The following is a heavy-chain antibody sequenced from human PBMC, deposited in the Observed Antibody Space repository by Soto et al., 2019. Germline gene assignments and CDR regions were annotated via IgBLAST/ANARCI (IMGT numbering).Heavy chain of an antibody. CDR2: ISGSGGIT. J-gene: IGHJ6*02. D-gene: IGHD2-15*01. Sequence: AWSLGLCCVASGVTFWSYAVGGVRQAPGKGLDWVSVISGSGGITYSADSVKGRFTISRDNSKNILYLQMNSLRAEDTAVYYCAKGITDTGGYYYYSMDVWGQGTAVTVA. V-gene: IGHV3-23*01. CDR3: AKGITDTGGYYYYSMDV. CDR1: GVTFWSYA.